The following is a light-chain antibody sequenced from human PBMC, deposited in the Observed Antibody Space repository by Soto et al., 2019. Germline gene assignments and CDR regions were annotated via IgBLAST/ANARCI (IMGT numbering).Light chain of an antibody. Sequence: EVVMTQSPATLSLSPGERATLSCRASQSVSSDLAWYQQKPGQAPRLLIYGASTRATDIPARFSGGGSGTEFTLTISSLQSEDFAIYYCQQYHDWPPITFGPGTRVDFK. CDR2: GAS. V-gene: IGKV3-15*01. CDR3: QQYHDWPPIT. CDR1: QSVSSD. J-gene: IGKJ3*01.